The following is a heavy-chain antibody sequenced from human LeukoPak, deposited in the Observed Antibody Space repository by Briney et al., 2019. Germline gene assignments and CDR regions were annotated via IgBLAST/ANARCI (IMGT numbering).Heavy chain of an antibody. D-gene: IGHD6-13*01. Sequence: SETLSLTCTVSGGSISSGGYYWSWIRQHPGKGLEWIGYIYYNGGTYYNPSLKSRLTISVDTSKNQFSLELSSVTAADTAVYYCARGSTGYSSSWSYYYYYMDVWGKGTTVTVSS. CDR2: IYYNGGT. J-gene: IGHJ6*03. CDR1: GGSISSGGYY. V-gene: IGHV4-31*03. CDR3: ARGSTGYSSSWSYYYYYMDV.